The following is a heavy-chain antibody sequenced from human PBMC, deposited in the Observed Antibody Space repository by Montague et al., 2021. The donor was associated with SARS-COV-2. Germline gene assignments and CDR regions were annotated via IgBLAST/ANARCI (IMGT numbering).Heavy chain of an antibody. CDR3: ARDYIAAAGIYYYYYGMDV. D-gene: IGHD6-13*01. CDR1: GFSLSTSGLC. J-gene: IGHJ6*02. Sequence: PAVVKPTQTLTQTCTFSGFSLSTSGLCVSWIRQPPGKALEWLARIDWDDDKYYNTSLKTRLTISKDTSKNQVVLTMTNMDPVDTATYYCARDYIAAAGIYYYYYGMDVWGQGTTVTVSS. CDR2: IDWDDDK. V-gene: IGHV2-70*11.